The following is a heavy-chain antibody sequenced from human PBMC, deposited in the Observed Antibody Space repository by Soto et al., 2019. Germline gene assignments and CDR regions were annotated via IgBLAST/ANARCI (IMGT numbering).Heavy chain of an antibody. CDR1: GASISSGDYY. V-gene: IGHV4-30-4*01. Sequence: SETLSLTCTVSGASISSGDYYWTWIRQPPGKGLEWIGSIYYSGSTYYNPSLKSRVTISVDTSNNQFSLKLSSVTAADTAVYYCARASYDSSTYYLDYWVQGTLVTVSS. J-gene: IGHJ4*02. CDR3: ARASYDSSTYYLDY. D-gene: IGHD3-22*01. CDR2: IYYSGST.